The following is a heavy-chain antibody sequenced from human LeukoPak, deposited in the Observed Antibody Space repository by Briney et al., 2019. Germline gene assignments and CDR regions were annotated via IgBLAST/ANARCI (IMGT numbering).Heavy chain of an antibody. Sequence: ASVKVSCEASGYTFTSYGISWVRQAPGQGLEWMGWISAYNGNTNYAQKLQGRVTMTTDTSTSTAYMELRSLRSDDTAVYYCARDPGSALLWFGELLYVGSPPPYFDYWGQGTLVTVSS. J-gene: IGHJ4*02. V-gene: IGHV1-18*01. CDR1: GYTFTSYG. CDR3: ARDPGSALLWFGELLYVGSPPPYFDY. D-gene: IGHD3-10*01. CDR2: ISAYNGNT.